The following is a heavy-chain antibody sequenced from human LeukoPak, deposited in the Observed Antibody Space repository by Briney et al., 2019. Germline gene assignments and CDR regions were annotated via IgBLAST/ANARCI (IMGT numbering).Heavy chain of an antibody. V-gene: IGHV3-21*06. CDR2: TYTSGRYV. D-gene: IGHD3-10*01. CDR1: GFTFSNYG. Sequence: KPGGSLRLSCAASGFTFSNYGMNWVRQAPGKGLEWVSFTYTSGRYVYYGDSVKGRFTISRDNAKNLLFLQMNGLRAEDTALYYCARGRSITLLRGVAMSDGFDIWGQGAMVAVSS. CDR3: ARGRSITLLRGVAMSDGFDI. J-gene: IGHJ3*02.